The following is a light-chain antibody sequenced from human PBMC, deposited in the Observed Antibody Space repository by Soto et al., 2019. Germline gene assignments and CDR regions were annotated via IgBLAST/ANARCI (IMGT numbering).Light chain of an antibody. Sequence: QSALTQPASVSGSPGQSITISCTGTSGDIGGYNYVSWYQQHPGKAPKLLISEVTNRPSGVSNRFSGSKSGNTASLTVSGLQADDEANYYCSSFKGTNSFVFGTGTKLTVL. CDR3: SSFKGTNSFV. J-gene: IGLJ1*01. CDR2: EVT. V-gene: IGLV2-14*01. CDR1: SGDIGGYNY.